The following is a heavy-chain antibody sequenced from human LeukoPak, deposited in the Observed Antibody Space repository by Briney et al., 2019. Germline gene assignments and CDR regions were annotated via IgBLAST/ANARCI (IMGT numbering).Heavy chain of an antibody. CDR1: GFTVSNYG. D-gene: IGHD6-19*01. CDR2: ISSSSSYI. Sequence: GRSLRLSCAASGFTVSNYGMNWVRQAPGEWLEWVSSISSSSSYIYYADSVKGRFTTSRDNAKNSLYLQMNSLRAEDTAVYYCAKSSGWNYYYYYMDVWGKGTTVIASS. V-gene: IGHV3-21*01. CDR3: AKSSGWNYYYYYMDV. J-gene: IGHJ6*03.